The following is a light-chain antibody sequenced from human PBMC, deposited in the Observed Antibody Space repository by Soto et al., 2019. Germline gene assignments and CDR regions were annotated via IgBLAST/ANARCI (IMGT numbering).Light chain of an antibody. CDR2: SAS. CDR3: RQYTDWPRT. CDR1: QSIKSD. Sequence: EILMTQSPVTLSVSPGEGATLSCRASQSIKSDLAWYQLKPGQAPRLLIRSASTRPTGVPARFSGSGSGTEVPLTLRRLQSDDFGVYYCRQYTDWPRTFGQGTKEEVK. J-gene: IGKJ1*01. V-gene: IGKV3-15*01.